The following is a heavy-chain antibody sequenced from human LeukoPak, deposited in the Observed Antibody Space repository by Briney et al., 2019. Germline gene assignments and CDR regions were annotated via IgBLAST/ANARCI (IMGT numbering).Heavy chain of an antibody. Sequence: SETLSLTCAVYGGSFSGYYWSWIRQPPGKGLEWIGEINHSGSTNYNPSLKSRVTISVDTSKNQFSLKLSSVTAADTAVYYCARGRGYSSWYYFDYWGQGTLVTVPS. J-gene: IGHJ4*02. CDR1: GGSFSGYY. CDR2: INHSGST. CDR3: ARGRGYSSWYYFDY. V-gene: IGHV4-34*01. D-gene: IGHD5-18*01.